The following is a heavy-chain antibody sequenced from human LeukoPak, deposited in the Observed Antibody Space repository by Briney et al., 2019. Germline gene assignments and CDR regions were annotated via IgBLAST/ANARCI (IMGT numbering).Heavy chain of an antibody. CDR1: GFTFSSYA. Sequence: GGSLRLSCAASGFTFSSYARSWVRQAPGKGLEWVSAISGSGGSTYYADSVKGRFTISRDNSKNTLYLQMNSLRAEDTAVYYCAKVQYSSGWYGPYFDYWGQGTLVTVSS. V-gene: IGHV3-23*01. D-gene: IGHD6-19*01. CDR3: AKVQYSSGWYGPYFDY. CDR2: ISGSGGST. J-gene: IGHJ4*02.